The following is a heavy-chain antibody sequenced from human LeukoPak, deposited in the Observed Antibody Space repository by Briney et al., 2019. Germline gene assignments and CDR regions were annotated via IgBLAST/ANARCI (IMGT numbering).Heavy chain of an antibody. J-gene: IGHJ5*02. D-gene: IGHD3-9*01. CDR1: GGSISSYY. CDR3: ARKRTPGYGGGFDP. Sequence: SETLSLTCTVSGGSISSYYWSWIRQPPGKGLEWIGYIYYSGSTNYNPSLKSRVTISVDTSKNQFSLKLSSVTAADTAVYYCARKRTPGYGGGFDPWGQGTLVTVSS. CDR2: IYYSGST. V-gene: IGHV4-59*01.